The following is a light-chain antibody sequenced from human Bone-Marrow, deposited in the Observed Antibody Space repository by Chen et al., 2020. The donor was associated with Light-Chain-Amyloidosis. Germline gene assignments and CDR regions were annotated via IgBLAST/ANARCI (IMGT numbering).Light chain of an antibody. Sequence: SYVLTHQPSVAVAPGQTAATACGGNNIGSTSVHWYQQTPGQAPLLVVYDDSDRPSGIPERLSGSNSGNTATLTISRVEAGDEADYYCQVWDRSSDRPVFGGGTKLTVL. CDR3: QVWDRSSDRPV. CDR1: NIGSTS. CDR2: DDS. J-gene: IGLJ3*02. V-gene: IGLV3-21*02.